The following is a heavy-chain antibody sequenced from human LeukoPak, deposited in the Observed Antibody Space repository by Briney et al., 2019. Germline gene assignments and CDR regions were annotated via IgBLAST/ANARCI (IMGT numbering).Heavy chain of an antibody. CDR3: ARSLGARSQFDY. D-gene: IGHD1-26*01. CDR1: GDSIGSYH. Sequence: PSETLSLTCTVSGDSIGSYHWSWVRQSAGKGLEWIGRTYANGSPNYNPSLKSRATVSLDTSRNQFSLKLTSLTAADSAVYYCARSLGARSQFDYWGQGTLVTVSS. V-gene: IGHV4-4*07. J-gene: IGHJ4*02. CDR2: TYANGSP.